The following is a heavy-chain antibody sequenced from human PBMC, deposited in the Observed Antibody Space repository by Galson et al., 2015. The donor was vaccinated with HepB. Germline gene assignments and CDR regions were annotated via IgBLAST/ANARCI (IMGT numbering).Heavy chain of an antibody. J-gene: IGHJ3*02. CDR3: AKAHHYGSGINDGFDI. D-gene: IGHD3-10*01. CDR1: GFTFDDWA. Sequence: SLRLSCAASGFTFDDWAMHWVRKAPGKGLEWVSGISWSSGSIGYADSVKGRFTISRDNVKNSLYLQMNSLRAEDTALYYCAKAHHYGSGINDGFDIWGQGTMVTVS. CDR2: ISWSSGSI. V-gene: IGHV3-9*01.